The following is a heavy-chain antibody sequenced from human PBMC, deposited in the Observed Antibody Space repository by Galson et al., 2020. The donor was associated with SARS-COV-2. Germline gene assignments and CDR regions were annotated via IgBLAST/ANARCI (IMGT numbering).Heavy chain of an antibody. V-gene: IGHV3-7*01. J-gene: IGHJ4*02. D-gene: IGHD2-15*01. CDR2: IRGDGSET. Sequence: GGSLRLSCVVSGFTFKDYWMTWIRQAPGTGLEWVANIRGDGSETNYVDSVQGRFSISRDNAVDTLYLEMNSLRVEDTAVYYGTREGWQGGYWGQGTRVTVSS. CDR1: GFTFKDYW. CDR3: TREGWQGGY.